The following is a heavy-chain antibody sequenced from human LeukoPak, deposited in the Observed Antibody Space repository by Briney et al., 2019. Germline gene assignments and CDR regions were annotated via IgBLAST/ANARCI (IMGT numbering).Heavy chain of an antibody. CDR1: GGSISSGDYY. V-gene: IGHV4-30-4*01. D-gene: IGHD3-22*01. CDR3: ARNQYYYDSSGTDNWFDP. Sequence: SETLSLTCTVSGGSISSGDYYWSWIRQPPGKGLEWIGYIYYSGSTYYNPFLKSRVTISVDTSKNQFSLKLSSVTAADTAVYYCARNQYYYDSSGTDNWFDPWGQGTLVTVSP. J-gene: IGHJ5*02. CDR2: IYYSGST.